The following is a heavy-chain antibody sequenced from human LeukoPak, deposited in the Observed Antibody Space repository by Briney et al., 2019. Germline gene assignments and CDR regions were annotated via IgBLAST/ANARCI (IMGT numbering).Heavy chain of an antibody. CDR1: GFTFDTYA. Sequence: PGGSLRLSCAASGFTFDTYALSWFRQAPGKGLEWVSVIYSGGSTYYADSVKGRFTISRHNSKNTLYLQMNSLRAEDTAVYYCARYRYHRDWGQGTLVTVSS. CDR3: ARYRYHRD. D-gene: IGHD2-2*01. J-gene: IGHJ4*02. CDR2: IYSGGST. V-gene: IGHV3-53*04.